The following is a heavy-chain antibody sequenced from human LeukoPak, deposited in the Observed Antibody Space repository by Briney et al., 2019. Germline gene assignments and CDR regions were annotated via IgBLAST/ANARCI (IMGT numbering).Heavy chain of an antibody. CDR1: GDSISSSDYC. J-gene: IGHJ5*02. CDR2: LYFSGST. D-gene: IGHD2-8*01. V-gene: IGHV4-39*01. CDR3: ARHRSHHGWFDP. Sequence: PSETLSLTCTVSGDSISSSDYCWSWNRQPPRRGLESVGCLYFSGSTYYNPSLNGRVTISVDTSTNQFSLNLYSMTAADTALYFCARHRSHHGWFDPWGQGTLVTVSS.